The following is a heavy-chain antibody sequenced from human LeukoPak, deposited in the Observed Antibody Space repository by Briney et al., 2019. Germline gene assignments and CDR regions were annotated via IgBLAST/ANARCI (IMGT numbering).Heavy chain of an antibody. CDR2: ISTNGGST. CDR1: GFTFTKYA. CDR3: AKNHYDSSGSISGY. D-gene: IGHD3-22*01. J-gene: IGHJ4*02. V-gene: IGHV3-64*01. Sequence: GGSLRLSCAASGFTFTKYAIKWVRQAPGKGLEYVSSISTNGGSTYYANSVKGRFTISRDNSKNMVYLQMGSLRAEDTAVYYCAKNHYDSSGSISGYWGQGTLVTVSS.